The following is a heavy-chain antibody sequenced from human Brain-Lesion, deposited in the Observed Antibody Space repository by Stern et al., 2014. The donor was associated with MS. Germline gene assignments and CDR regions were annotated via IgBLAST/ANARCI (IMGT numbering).Heavy chain of an antibody. Sequence: VQLVESGGGLVQPGGSLGLSCTASGFPFNTYWMHWVRQAPAKRLAWVSRINTYGNSITYADSSQGRFTISTDTTETTRSMQLHGLRPEDTAVDYCAREHQYSNAFDIWGQGTKVTVSS. CDR3: AREHQYSNAFDI. J-gene: IGHJ3*02. CDR1: GFPFNTYW. CDR2: INTYGNSI. V-gene: IGHV3-74*03. D-gene: IGHD2-21*01.